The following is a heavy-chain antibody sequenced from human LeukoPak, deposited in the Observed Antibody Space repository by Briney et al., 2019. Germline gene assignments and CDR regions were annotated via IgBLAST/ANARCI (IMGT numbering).Heavy chain of an antibody. J-gene: IGHJ4*02. CDR1: GGSISSYY. D-gene: IGHD3-10*01. Sequence: PSETLSLTCTVSGGSISSYYWSWIRQPPGKGLEWIGYIYYSGSTYYNPSLKSRVTISVDTSKNQFSLKLSSVTAADTAVYYCARLTMVRGETFYYFDYWGQGTLVTVSS. CDR2: IYYSGST. V-gene: IGHV4-59*12. CDR3: ARLTMVRGETFYYFDY.